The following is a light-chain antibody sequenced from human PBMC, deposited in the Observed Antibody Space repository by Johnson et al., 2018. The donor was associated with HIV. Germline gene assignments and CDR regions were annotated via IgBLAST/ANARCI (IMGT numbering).Light chain of an antibody. Sequence: QSVLTQPPSVSAAPGQKVTISCSGSSSNIGNNYVSWYQQLPGTAPKLLIYEDNKRPSGIPARFSGSKSGTSATLGINGLQTGDEANYYCGTWDSSLSGVFGTGTKVTVL. CDR2: EDN. J-gene: IGLJ1*01. CDR1: SSNIGNNY. CDR3: GTWDSSLSGV. V-gene: IGLV1-51*02.